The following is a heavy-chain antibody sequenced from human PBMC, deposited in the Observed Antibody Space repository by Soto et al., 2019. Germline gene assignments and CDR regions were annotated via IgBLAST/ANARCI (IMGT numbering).Heavy chain of an antibody. V-gene: IGHV3-23*01. CDR3: AKGDDILTGYYNY. CDR1: GFTFSSYA. CDR2: ITGSASST. D-gene: IGHD3-9*01. Sequence: VQLLESGGGLVQPGGSLRLSCAASGFTFSSYAMTWVRQAPGKGLEWVSVITGSASSTYYADSVKGRFTISRDNSKNTLYLQMNSLRAEDTAVYYCAKGDDILTGYYNYWGQGTLVTVSS. J-gene: IGHJ4*02.